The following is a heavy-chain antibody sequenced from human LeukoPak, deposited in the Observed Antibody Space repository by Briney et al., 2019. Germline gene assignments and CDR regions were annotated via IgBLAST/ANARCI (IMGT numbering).Heavy chain of an antibody. CDR2: MYSSGST. CDR3: ATGAYDILTGYFHP. CDR1: GGSISIYY. V-gene: IGHV4-59*12. Sequence: SETLSLTCTVSGGSISIYYWSWIRQPPGKGLEWIGYMYSSGSTNYNPSLKSRVTMSVDTSKNQFSLKLSSVTAADTAVYYCATGAYDILTGYFHPWGQGTLVTVSS. D-gene: IGHD3-9*01. J-gene: IGHJ5*02.